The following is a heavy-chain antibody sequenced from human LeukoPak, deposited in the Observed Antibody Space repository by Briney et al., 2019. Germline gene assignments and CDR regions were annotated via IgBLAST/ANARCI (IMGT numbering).Heavy chain of an antibody. CDR3: ARGGSIQYFQH. J-gene: IGHJ1*01. V-gene: IGHV4-4*07. Sequence: SETLSLTCTVSGGSISSYYWSWTRQPAGKGLEWIGRIYTSGSTNYNPSLMSGVTMSVDTSKNQFSLKLSSVTAADTAVYYCARGGSIQYFQHWGQGTLVTVSS. D-gene: IGHD4-11*01. CDR2: IYTSGST. CDR1: GGSISSYY.